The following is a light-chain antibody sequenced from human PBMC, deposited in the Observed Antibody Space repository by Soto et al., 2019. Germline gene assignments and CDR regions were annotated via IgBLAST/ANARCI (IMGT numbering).Light chain of an antibody. CDR1: QSVSNNY. V-gene: IGKV3-20*01. Sequence: EIVLTQSPGTLSLSPGERATLSCRASQSVSNNYLAWYQQKPGQAPRLLIYGASNRATGIPDRFSGSGSGTDFTLTISRLEPEDFAVYYCQQYGSSGTLGQGTRWIS. J-gene: IGKJ1*01. CDR3: QQYGSSGT. CDR2: GAS.